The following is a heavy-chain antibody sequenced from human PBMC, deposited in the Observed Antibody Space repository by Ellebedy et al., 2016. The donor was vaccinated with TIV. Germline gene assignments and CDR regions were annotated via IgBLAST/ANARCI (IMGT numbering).Heavy chain of an antibody. Sequence: KVSCKGSRYSFPTYWIGWLRQMPGKGLEWMGIIYPGDSDTRYSPSFQGQVTISADKSIKTAYLNSSSLKASDTAMYYCVRFDFWGQGTLVTVSS. CDR2: IYPGDSDT. CDR3: VRFDF. V-gene: IGHV5-51*01. CDR1: RYSFPTYW. J-gene: IGHJ4*02.